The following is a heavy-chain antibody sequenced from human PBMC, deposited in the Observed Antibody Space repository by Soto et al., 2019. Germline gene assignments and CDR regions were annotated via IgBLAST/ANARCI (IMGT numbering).Heavy chain of an antibody. D-gene: IGHD3-10*01. Sequence: QVQLVQSGAEVKKPGASVKVSCKASGYTFISYGISRVRQAPGQGLEWMGWICAYNGNTNYAQKLQGRVTMTTDTSTSTAYMELRSLSSDDTAVYYCARDFRAGIYYGSGSSIDYGGKGTLVPVS. CDR2: ICAYNGNT. CDR3: ARDFRAGIYYGSGSSIDY. J-gene: IGHJ4*02. V-gene: IGHV1-18*01. CDR1: GYTFISYG.